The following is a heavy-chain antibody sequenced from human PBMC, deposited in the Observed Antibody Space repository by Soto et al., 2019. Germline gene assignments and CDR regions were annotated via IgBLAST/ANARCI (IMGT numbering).Heavy chain of an antibody. Sequence: EVQLVESGGGLVQPGGSLRLSFAASGFAFSTYSMNWVRQAPGKGLEWLSFISSAGTSTYYADSVKGRFTISRDNAQTSLYLHMNSLRAEDTAVYYCARDLLCSGCSCFPYRFDCWGQGTLVTVSS. D-gene: IGHD2-15*01. CDR2: ISSAGTST. CDR1: GFAFSTYS. CDR3: ARDLLCSGCSCFPYRFDC. V-gene: IGHV3-48*01. J-gene: IGHJ4*02.